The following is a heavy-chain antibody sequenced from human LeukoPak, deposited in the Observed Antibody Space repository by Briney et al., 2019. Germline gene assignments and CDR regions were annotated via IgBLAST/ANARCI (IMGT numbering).Heavy chain of an antibody. J-gene: IGHJ3*02. Sequence: PGGSLRLSCAASGFTFSSYGMHWVRQAPGKGLEWVAVISYDGSNKYYADSVKGRFTISRDNSKNTLYLQMNSLRAEDTAVYYCQSDQYYYDSSGYYQDAFDIWGQGTMVTVSS. D-gene: IGHD3-22*01. CDR2: ISYDGSNK. V-gene: IGHV3-30*03. CDR3: QSDQYYYDSSGYYQDAFDI. CDR1: GFTFSSYG.